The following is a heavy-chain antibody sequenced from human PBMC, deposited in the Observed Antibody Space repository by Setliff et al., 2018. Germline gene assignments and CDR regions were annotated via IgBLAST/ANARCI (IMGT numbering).Heavy chain of an antibody. D-gene: IGHD3-10*01. Sequence: SETLSLTCTVSGGSISSDYWSWIRQPPGKGLEWIGEINHRGTTSYTPSPKSRVTMSADTSNNQFSLNLRSVTAADTAVYFCARQPSSGAYYNPRPYYFDYWGQGTLVTVSS. V-gene: IGHV4-59*08. CDR3: ARQPSSGAYYNPRPYYFDY. J-gene: IGHJ4*02. CDR1: GGSISSDY. CDR2: INHRGTT.